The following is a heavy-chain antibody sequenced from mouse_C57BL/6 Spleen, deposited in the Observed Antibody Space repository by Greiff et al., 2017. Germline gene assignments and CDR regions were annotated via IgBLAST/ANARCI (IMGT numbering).Heavy chain of an antibody. J-gene: IGHJ1*03. CDR3: ARKSNYRYFDV. Sequence: EVKLVESGGGLVKPGGSLKLSCAASGFTFSDYGMHWVRQAPEKGLEWVAYISSGSSTIYYADTVKGRFTISRDNAKNTLFLQMTSLRSEYTAMYYCARKSNYRYFDVWGTGTTVTVSS. CDR2: ISSGSSTI. CDR1: GFTFSDYG. D-gene: IGHD2-5*01. V-gene: IGHV5-17*01.